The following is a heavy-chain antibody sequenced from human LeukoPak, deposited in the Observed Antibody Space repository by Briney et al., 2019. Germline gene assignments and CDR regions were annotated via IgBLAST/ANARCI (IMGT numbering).Heavy chain of an antibody. CDR3: ASSRVRWSPLDY. Sequence: PGGSLRLSCAASGFTFSSCGMNWVRQAPGRGLEWVSSISGSSTYISYADSVKGRFTISRDNAKNSLYLQMNSLRAEDTAVYYCASSRVRWSPLDYWGQGTLVTVSS. CDR2: ISGSSTYI. D-gene: IGHD4-23*01. CDR1: GFTFSSCG. J-gene: IGHJ4*02. V-gene: IGHV3-21*04.